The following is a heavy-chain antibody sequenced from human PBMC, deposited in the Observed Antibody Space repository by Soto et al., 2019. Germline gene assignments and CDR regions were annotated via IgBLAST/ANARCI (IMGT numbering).Heavy chain of an antibody. D-gene: IGHD6-6*01. CDR1: GYTFTRYD. CDR3: ARRSSSSDYYYGMDV. V-gene: IGHV1-8*01. J-gene: IGHJ6*02. CDR2: MNPNSGNT. Sequence: ASVKVSFKASGYTFTRYDINWLRQATGQGLEWMGWMNPNSGNTGYAQKFQGRVTMTRNTSISTAYMELSSLRSEDTAVYYCARRSSSSDYYYGMDVWGQGTTVTVSS.